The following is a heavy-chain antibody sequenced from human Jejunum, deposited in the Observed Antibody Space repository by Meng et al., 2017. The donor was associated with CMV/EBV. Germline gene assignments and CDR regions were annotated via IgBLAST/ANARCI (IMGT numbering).Heavy chain of an antibody. CDR3: AKQGYGNDLDY. Sequence: AASGFPFKNYVMTWVRQAPGKGLEWVSSISASGGSTFYADSVKGRCSISRDNSNNALYLQINSLRAEDTAVYYCAKQGYGNDLDYWGQGTLVTVSS. D-gene: IGHD4-17*01. J-gene: IGHJ4*02. V-gene: IGHV3-23*01. CDR2: ISASGGST. CDR1: GFPFKNYV.